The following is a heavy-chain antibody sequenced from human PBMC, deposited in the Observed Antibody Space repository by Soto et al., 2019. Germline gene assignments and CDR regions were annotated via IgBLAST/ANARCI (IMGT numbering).Heavy chain of an antibody. Sequence: ETLSLTCTVSGGSISSYYWSWIRQPPGKGLEWIGYIYYSGSTNYNPSLKSRVTISVDTSKNQFSLKLSSVTAADTAVYYCARSSGYWVGAFDIWGQGTMVTVSS. CDR2: IYYSGST. J-gene: IGHJ3*02. CDR3: ARSSGYWVGAFDI. D-gene: IGHD3-22*01. CDR1: GGSISSYY. V-gene: IGHV4-59*01.